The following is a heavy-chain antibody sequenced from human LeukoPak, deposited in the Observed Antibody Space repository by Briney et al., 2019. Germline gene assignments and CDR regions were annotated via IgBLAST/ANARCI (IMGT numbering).Heavy chain of an antibody. Sequence: ASVKVSCKASGYTFTSYGISWVRQAPGQGVEWMGWISAYNGNTNYAQKLQGRVTMTTDTSTSTAYMELRSLRSDDTAVYYCARTKAGSSWYNYYYYYMDVWGKGTTVTVSS. CDR3: ARTKAGSSWYNYYYYYMDV. CDR1: GYTFTSYG. CDR2: ISAYNGNT. J-gene: IGHJ6*03. D-gene: IGHD6-13*01. V-gene: IGHV1-18*01.